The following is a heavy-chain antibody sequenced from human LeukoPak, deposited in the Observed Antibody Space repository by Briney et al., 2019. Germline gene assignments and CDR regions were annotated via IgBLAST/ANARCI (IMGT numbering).Heavy chain of an antibody. D-gene: IGHD6-13*01. CDR1: GFTFSSYG. CDR2: IWYDTSNK. J-gene: IGHJ5*02. Sequence: GGSLRLSCAASGFTFSSYGMHWVRQAPGKGLEWVAVIWYDTSNKYYADSVKGRFTISRDNSKNTLYLQMNSLRAEDTAVYYCARYLAAAGTWFDPWGQGTLVTVSS. CDR3: ARYLAAAGTWFDP. V-gene: IGHV3-33*08.